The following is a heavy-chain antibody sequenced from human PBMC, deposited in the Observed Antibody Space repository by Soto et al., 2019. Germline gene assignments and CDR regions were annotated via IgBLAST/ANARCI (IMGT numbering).Heavy chain of an antibody. CDR2: ISSSSSYI. CDR1: GFTFSSYS. CDR3: ARDRAVARYFDY. D-gene: IGHD6-19*01. J-gene: IGHJ4*02. V-gene: IGHV3-21*01. Sequence: GGSLRLSCAASGFTFSSYSMNWVRQAPGKGLEWVSSISSSSSYIYYADSVKGRFTISRDNAKNSLYLQMNSLRAEDTAVYYCARDRAVARYFDYWGQGTLVTVSS.